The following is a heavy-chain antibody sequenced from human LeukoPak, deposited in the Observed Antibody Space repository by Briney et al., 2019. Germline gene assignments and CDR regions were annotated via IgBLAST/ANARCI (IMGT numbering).Heavy chain of an antibody. D-gene: IGHD4-4*01. Sequence: SETLSLTCTVSGGSISSYYWSWIRQPPGKGLEWIGYIYYSGSTNYNPSLKSRVTISVDTSKNQFSLKLSSVTAADTAVYYCARAARLQGFAYWGQGTLVTVSS. CDR2: IYYSGST. CDR1: GGSISSYY. J-gene: IGHJ4*02. CDR3: ARAARLQGFAY. V-gene: IGHV4-59*01.